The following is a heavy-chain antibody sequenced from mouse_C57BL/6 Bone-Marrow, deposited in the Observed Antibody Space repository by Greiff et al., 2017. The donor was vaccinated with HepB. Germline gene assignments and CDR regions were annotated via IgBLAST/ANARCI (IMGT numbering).Heavy chain of an antibody. V-gene: IGHV1-80*01. D-gene: IGHD1-1*01. Sequence: QVQLQQSGAELVKPGASVKISCKASGYAFSSYWMNWVKQRPGKGLEWIGQIYPGDGDTNYNGKFKGKATLTADKSSSTAYMQLSSLTSEDSAVYCCAGGGVDYYGAYFDDWGQGTTLTVSS. CDR3: AGGGVDYYGAYFDD. CDR1: GYAFSSYW. J-gene: IGHJ2*01. CDR2: IYPGDGDT.